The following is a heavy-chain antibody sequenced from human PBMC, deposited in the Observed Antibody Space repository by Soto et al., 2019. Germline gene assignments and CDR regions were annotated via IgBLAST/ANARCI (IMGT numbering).Heavy chain of an antibody. V-gene: IGHV4-31*03. CDR2: IYYSGST. CDR3: AREGDCGGDCGYYGMDV. D-gene: IGHD2-21*02. CDR1: GGSISSGGYY. Sequence: PSETLSLTCTASGGSISSGGYYWSWIGQHPGKGLEWIGYIYYSGSTYYNPSLKSRVTISVDTSKNQFSLKLSSVTAADTAVYYCAREGDCGGDCGYYGMDVWGQGTTVTVSS. J-gene: IGHJ6*02.